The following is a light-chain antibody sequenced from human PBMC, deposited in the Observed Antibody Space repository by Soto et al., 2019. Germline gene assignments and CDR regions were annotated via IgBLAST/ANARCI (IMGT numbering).Light chain of an antibody. CDR1: SSDIGAGYD. J-gene: IGLJ3*02. CDR2: SNI. Sequence: QSVLTQPPSMSGAPGQRVTISCTGSSSDIGAGYDVHWYQQFPGTAPKLLIYSNINRPSGVPDRFSGSKSGTSASLAITGLQAEYEADYYCQSYDSSLGGSKGVFGGGTKLTVL. V-gene: IGLV1-40*01. CDR3: QSYDSSLGGSKGV.